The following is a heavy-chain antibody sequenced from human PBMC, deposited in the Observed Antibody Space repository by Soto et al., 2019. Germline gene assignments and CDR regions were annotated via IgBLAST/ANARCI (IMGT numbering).Heavy chain of an antibody. CDR3: ARHGITGSYYDAFDI. CDR1: GVSINSND. CDR2: ISYSGTT. Sequence: SETLSLTCTVSGVSINSNDCSWIRQPPGKGLEWIGSISYSGTTNYNPSLTSRVTISIDTSKNQFSLNLRSVTAADTAVYYCARHGITGSYYDAFDIWGQGTMVTVSS. V-gene: IGHV4-59*08. J-gene: IGHJ3*02. D-gene: IGHD1-26*01.